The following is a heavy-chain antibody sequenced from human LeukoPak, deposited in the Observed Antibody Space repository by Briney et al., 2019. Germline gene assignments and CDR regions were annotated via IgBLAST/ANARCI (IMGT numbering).Heavy chain of an antibody. CDR2: INWNGGST. J-gene: IGHJ4*02. CDR3: ARDGAYYDSSGRYAGGTDY. D-gene: IGHD3-22*01. CDR1: GFTFSSYA. Sequence: GGSLRLSCAASGFTFSSYAMSWVRQAPGKGLEWVSGINWNGGSTGYADSVKGRFTISRDNAKNSLYLQINTLRAEDTALYYCARDGAYYDSSGRYAGGTDYWGQGTLVTVSS. V-gene: IGHV3-20*04.